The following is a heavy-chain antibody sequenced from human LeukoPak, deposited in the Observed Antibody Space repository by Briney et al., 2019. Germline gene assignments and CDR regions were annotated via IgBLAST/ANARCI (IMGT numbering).Heavy chain of an antibody. CDR3: ARDLGSTTNWFDP. D-gene: IGHD5/OR15-5a*01. CDR1: GGSISSYY. J-gene: IGHJ5*02. Sequence: NPSETLSLTCTVSGGSISSYYWSWIRQPPGKGLEWIGYIYYSGNTNYNPSLRSRVTISVDTSKNQFSLKLSSVTAADTAVYYCARDLGSTTNWFDPWGQGTLVTVSS. V-gene: IGHV4-59*01. CDR2: IYYSGNT.